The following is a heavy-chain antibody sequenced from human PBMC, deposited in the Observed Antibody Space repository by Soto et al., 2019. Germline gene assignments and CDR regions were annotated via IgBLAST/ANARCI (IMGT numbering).Heavy chain of an antibody. V-gene: IGHV1-18*01. D-gene: IGHD3-16*02. CDR2: ISAYNGNT. CDR3: ARDTMITFGGVIVYYYYMDV. Sequence: ASVKVSCKASGYTFTSYGISWARQAPGQRLEWMGWISAYNGNTNYAQKLQGRVTMTTDTSTSTAYMELRSLRSDDTAVYYCARDTMITFGGVIVYYYYMDVWGKGTTVTVSS. CDR1: GYTFTSYG. J-gene: IGHJ6*03.